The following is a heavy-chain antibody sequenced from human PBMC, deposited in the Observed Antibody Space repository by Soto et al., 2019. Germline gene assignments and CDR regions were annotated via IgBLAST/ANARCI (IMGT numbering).Heavy chain of an antibody. V-gene: IGHV3-30*18. D-gene: IGHD3-10*01. Sequence: GGSLRLSCAASGFTFSSYGMHWVRQAPGKGLEWVAVISYDGSNKYYADSVKGRFTISRDNSKNTLYLQMNSLRAEDTAVYYCAKYKLKYYYGSGSYIDYWGQGTLVTVSS. CDR3: AKYKLKYYYGSGSYIDY. J-gene: IGHJ4*02. CDR1: GFTFSSYG. CDR2: ISYDGSNK.